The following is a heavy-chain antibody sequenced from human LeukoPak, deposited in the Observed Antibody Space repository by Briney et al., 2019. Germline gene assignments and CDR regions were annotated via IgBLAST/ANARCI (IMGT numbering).Heavy chain of an antibody. J-gene: IGHJ6*02. V-gene: IGHV4-34*01. D-gene: IGHD6-19*01. CDR3: ARDSSGWSGLYYYYGMDV. CDR1: GGSFSGYY. CDR2: INHSGST. Sequence: PSETLSLTCAVYGGSFSGYYWSWIRQPPGKGLEWIGEINHSGSTNYNPSLKSRVTISVDTSKNQFSLKLSSVTAADTAVYYCARDSSGWSGLYYYYGMDVWGQGTTVTVSS.